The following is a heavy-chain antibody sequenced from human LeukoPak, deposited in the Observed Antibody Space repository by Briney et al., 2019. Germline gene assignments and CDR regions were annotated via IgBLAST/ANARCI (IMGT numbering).Heavy chain of an antibody. CDR3: SLLAVASPQDY. Sequence: RGSLRLSCAASGFTFSTYEMHWVRQAPGKGLEWVSDISSSGSTVYYADSVKGRFTTSRDNAKNFLYLQMHSLRAEDTAVYYCSLLAVASPQDYWGQGTLVTVSS. D-gene: IGHD6-19*01. J-gene: IGHJ4*02. V-gene: IGHV3-48*03. CDR2: ISSSGSTV. CDR1: GFTFSTYE.